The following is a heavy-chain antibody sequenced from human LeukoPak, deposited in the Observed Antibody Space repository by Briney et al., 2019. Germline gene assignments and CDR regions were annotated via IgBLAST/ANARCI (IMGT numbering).Heavy chain of an antibody. CDR1: GFTFSSYS. Sequence: GGSLRLSCAASGFTFSSYSMNWVRQAPGKGLEWVSYISSSGSTIYYADSVKGRFTISRDNAKNSLYLQMNSLRAEDTAVYYCASLPLGYCSSTSCYGYYYYGMDVWGKGTTVTVSS. V-gene: IGHV3-48*04. CDR3: ASLPLGYCSSTSCYGYYYYGMDV. CDR2: ISSSGSTI. J-gene: IGHJ6*04. D-gene: IGHD2-2*01.